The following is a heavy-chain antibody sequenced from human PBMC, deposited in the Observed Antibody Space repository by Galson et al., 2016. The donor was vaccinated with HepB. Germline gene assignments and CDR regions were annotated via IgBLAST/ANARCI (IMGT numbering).Heavy chain of an antibody. CDR3: ARGSYFDF. Sequence: SETLSLTCTVSGYSISNSNYYWGWIRQPPGKGLEWIANIFYNGKGNTYYDPALKNRVAISIDSSKNQFFLKVWGVTAADTAVYYCARGSYFDFWGQGTMVTVSS. J-gene: IGHJ4*02. V-gene: IGHV4-39*01. D-gene: IGHD3-16*01. CDR2: IFYNGKGNT. CDR1: GYSISNSNYY.